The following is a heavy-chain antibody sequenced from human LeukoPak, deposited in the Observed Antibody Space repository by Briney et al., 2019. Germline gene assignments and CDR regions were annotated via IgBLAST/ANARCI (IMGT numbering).Heavy chain of an antibody. D-gene: IGHD2-2*01. CDR2: IRYDGRNK. J-gene: IGHJ4*02. Sequence: GGSLRLSCDASGFTFSSYNMNWVRQAPGKGLEWVAFIRYDGRNKYYADSVKGRFTISRDNSKNTLYLQMNSLRVDATAVYYCARDEFNSSSTYAGIDYWGRGTLVTVSS. V-gene: IGHV3-30*02. CDR3: ARDEFNSSSTYAGIDY. CDR1: GFTFSSYN.